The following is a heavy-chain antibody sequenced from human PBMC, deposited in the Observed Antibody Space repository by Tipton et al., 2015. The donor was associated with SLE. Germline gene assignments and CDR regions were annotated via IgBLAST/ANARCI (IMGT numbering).Heavy chain of an antibody. V-gene: IGHV4-4*07. CDR1: GVSISSSY. D-gene: IGHD4-17*01. CDR2: IYTSGAT. Sequence: LSLTCTVSGVSISSSYWSWIRQPAGKGLEWIGRIYTSGATDDNPSLKSRVTMSVDMSKNQIFLKMTSVTAADSAVYYCARQGAAVTMSGWFDPWGQGTLVTVSS. J-gene: IGHJ5*02. CDR3: ARQGAAVTMSGWFDP.